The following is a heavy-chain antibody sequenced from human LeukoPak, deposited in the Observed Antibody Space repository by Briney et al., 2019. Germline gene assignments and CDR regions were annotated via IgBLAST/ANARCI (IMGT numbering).Heavy chain of an antibody. V-gene: IGHV4-59*01. Sequence: SETLSLTCTVSGGSISSYYWSWIRQPPGKGLEWIGYIYYSGSTNYNPSLKSRVTISVDTSKNQFSLKLSSVTAADTAVYYCARDEGSGRFDYWGQGTLVTVS. CDR3: ARDEGSGRFDY. D-gene: IGHD6-19*01. CDR2: IYYSGST. J-gene: IGHJ4*02. CDR1: GGSISSYY.